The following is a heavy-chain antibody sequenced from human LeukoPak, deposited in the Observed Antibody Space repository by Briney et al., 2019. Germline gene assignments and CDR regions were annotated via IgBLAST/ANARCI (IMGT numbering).Heavy chain of an antibody. CDR2: ISSSSSYI. J-gene: IGHJ3*02. CDR1: GFTFSSYS. V-gene: IGHV3-21*01. D-gene: IGHD3-3*01. Sequence: GGSLRLSCAASGFTFSSYSMNWVRQAPGKGLEWVSSISSSSSYIYYADSVKGRFTISRDNAKNSLYLQMNSLRAEDTAVYYCARSSLYYDFWSGSPYDAFDIWGQGTMVTVSS. CDR3: ARSSLYYDFWSGSPYDAFDI.